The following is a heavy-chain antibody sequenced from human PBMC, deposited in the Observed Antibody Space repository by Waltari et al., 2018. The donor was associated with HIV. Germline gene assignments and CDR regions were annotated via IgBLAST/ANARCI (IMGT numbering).Heavy chain of an antibody. CDR3: ARSRDNGIESVVILWFDP. J-gene: IGHJ5*02. V-gene: IGHV4-59*02. Sequence: QVQLQESGPGLVKPSETLSLTCTVSGGSVTSHYWSWIRHPPGKGLEWFGYISYSGSTNVNPPHKRGVSISEDPSKTQLSRKLRSGTVADAAVYYCARSRDNGIESVVILWFDPWGQGTLVTVSS. CDR1: GGSVTSHY. CDR2: ISYSGST. D-gene: IGHD2-2*02.